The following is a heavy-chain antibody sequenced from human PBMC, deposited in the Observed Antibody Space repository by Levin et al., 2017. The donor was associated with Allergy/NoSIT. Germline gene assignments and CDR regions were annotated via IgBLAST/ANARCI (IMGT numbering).Heavy chain of an antibody. CDR3: AALGSFDY. CDR2: ITSDGSHK. CDR1: GLSFPDYG. Sequence: GESLKISCTASGLSFPDYGVHWVRQAPDKGLEWVAIITSDGSHKYYADSVRGRFTISRDNSRNTLYLEMNSLSVEDTAVYFCAALGSFDYWGLGTLVTVSS. V-gene: IGHV3-30*05. D-gene: IGHD3-16*01. J-gene: IGHJ4*02.